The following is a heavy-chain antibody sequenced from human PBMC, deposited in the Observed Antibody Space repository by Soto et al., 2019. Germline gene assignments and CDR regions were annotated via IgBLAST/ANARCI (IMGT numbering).Heavy chain of an antibody. J-gene: IGHJ4*02. V-gene: IGHV4-34*01. CDR1: SGSFSGHY. Sequence: QVQLQQWGAGLLKPSETLSLTCAVYSGSFSGHYWSWIRQPPGKDLEWIGEIYHGLSIVYNPSLKSRVTISGDLSKNQFSLKLSSVTAADTAVYYCARHGGYFFDYWGQGTLVTVSS. CDR2: IYHGLSI. D-gene: IGHD3-16*01. CDR3: ARHGGYFFDY.